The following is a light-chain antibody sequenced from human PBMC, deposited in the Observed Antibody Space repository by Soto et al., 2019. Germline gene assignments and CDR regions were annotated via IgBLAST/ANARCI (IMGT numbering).Light chain of an antibody. V-gene: IGKV3-11*01. CDR2: DAS. Sequence: EIVLTQSPATLSLSPGERATLSCRASQSVSSFLAWYQQKPGQAPRLLIYDASNVATGIPARFSGSGSGTDFTLTISSLGTEECAVYYCLQRSNWPWTFGQGTKVETK. CDR3: LQRSNWPWT. CDR1: QSVSSF. J-gene: IGKJ1*01.